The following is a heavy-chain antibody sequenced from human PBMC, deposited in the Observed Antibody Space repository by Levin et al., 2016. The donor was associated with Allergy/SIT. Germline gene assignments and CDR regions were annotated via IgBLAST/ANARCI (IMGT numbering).Heavy chain of an antibody. Sequence: VRQAPGKGLEWVSSISSSSSYIYYADSVKGRFTISRDNAKNSLYLQMNSLRAEDTAVYYCAREVLVASYYYYGMDVWGQGTTVTVSS. CDR3: AREVLVASYYYYGMDV. V-gene: IGHV3-21*01. J-gene: IGHJ6*02. D-gene: IGHD2-2*01. CDR2: ISSSSSYI.